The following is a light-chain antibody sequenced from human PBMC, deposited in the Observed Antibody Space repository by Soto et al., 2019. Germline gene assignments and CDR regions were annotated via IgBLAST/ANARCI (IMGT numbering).Light chain of an antibody. Sequence: QAVVTQPPSVSGAPGQRVTISCTGSSSNIGAGYDVHWYQQLPGTAPKLLIYGNSNRPSGVPDRFSGSKSGTSASLAITGLPAEDESDYYCQSYDSSLSGSEVFGTGTKVTVL. V-gene: IGLV1-40*01. J-gene: IGLJ1*01. CDR2: GNS. CDR3: QSYDSSLSGSEV. CDR1: SSNIGAGYD.